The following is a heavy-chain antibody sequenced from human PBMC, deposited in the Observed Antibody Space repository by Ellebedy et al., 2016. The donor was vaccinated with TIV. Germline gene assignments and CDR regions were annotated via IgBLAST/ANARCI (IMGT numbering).Heavy chain of an antibody. CDR1: GFSFSSDW. CDR2: MNHDGSKK. J-gene: IGHJ4*02. V-gene: IGHV3-7*01. Sequence: GESLKISCAASGFSFSSDWMNWVRQAPGKGLEWVANMNHDGSKKYYVDFVKGRFTISSDKAKNSLYLQMNSLRAEETAVYYCARVPWTAVTDWGQGALVTVSS. D-gene: IGHD4-11*01. CDR3: ARVPWTAVTD.